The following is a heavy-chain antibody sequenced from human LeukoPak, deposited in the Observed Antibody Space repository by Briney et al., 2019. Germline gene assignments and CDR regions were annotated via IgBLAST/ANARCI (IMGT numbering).Heavy chain of an antibody. CDR3: ARKNTAYIDF. CDR2: ISYDGSNK. D-gene: IGHD3-16*01. J-gene: IGHJ4*02. V-gene: IGHV3-30*03. CDR1: GFGFSSYD. Sequence: GGSLRLSCAASGFGFSSYDMHWVRQAPGKGLEWVAVISYDGSNKYYADSVKGRITISRDNSKNTLFLQMNSLRAEDTAVYYCARKNTAYIDFWGQGTLVTVSS.